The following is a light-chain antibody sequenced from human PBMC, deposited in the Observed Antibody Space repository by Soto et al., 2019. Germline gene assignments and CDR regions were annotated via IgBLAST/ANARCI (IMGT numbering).Light chain of an antibody. CDR3: QQYASSPLT. CDR2: DAS. J-gene: IGKJ4*01. CDR1: HSVSSSY. Sequence: VLTQSPATLSLYPGERATLSCGASHSVSSSYLAWYQQKPGQAPRLLIYDASSRATAIPDRFSGSGSGTDFALTISRLEPEDVAGYCCQQYASSPLTFGGGTKA. V-gene: IGKV3D-20*01.